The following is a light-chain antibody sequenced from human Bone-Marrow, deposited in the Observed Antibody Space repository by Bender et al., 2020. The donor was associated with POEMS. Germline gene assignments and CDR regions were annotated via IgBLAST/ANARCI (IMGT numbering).Light chain of an antibody. Sequence: QSALTQPASVSGSRGQSITISCTGTSSDLGSYNLVSWYQQHPDKAPKLIIFEVFKRPTSISSRFSGSKSANTASLTISRLQAEDEADYYCCSSAGSAMIFGGGTKVTVL. J-gene: IGLJ2*01. V-gene: IGLV2-23*02. CDR3: CSSAGSAMI. CDR2: EVF. CDR1: SSDLGSYNL.